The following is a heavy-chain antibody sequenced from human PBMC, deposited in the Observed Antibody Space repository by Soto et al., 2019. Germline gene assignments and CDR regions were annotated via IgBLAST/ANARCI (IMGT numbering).Heavy chain of an antibody. V-gene: IGHV5-10-1*01. CDR1: GYSFTNHW. CDR2: IDLSDSYT. Sequence: EVQLLQSGAEVKKSRESLRISCKGSGYSFTNHWISWVRQMPGQGLEWMGRIDLSDSYTYYSPSFQGHVTISADKSISTAYLQWNSLKASDTAMYYCARHATRRFSNAHFDPWGQGTLVSVSS. D-gene: IGHD2-8*01. CDR3: ARHATRRFSNAHFDP. J-gene: IGHJ5*02.